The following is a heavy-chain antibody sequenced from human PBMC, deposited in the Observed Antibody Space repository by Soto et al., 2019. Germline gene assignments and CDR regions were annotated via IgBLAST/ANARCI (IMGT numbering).Heavy chain of an antibody. J-gene: IGHJ4*02. CDR2: IYPGGNT. Sequence: QVQLQESGPGLVKPSGTLSLTCAVSGGSISSSNWWSWVRQPPGKGLEWIGEIYPGGNTNYNPSLVGQVTISVDKSKNQLSLKLTSVTAADTAVYYCARSSNAWYFFDQWGQGALVTVSS. D-gene: IGHD3-16*01. CDR1: GGSISSSNW. CDR3: ARSSNAWYFFDQ. V-gene: IGHV4-4*02.